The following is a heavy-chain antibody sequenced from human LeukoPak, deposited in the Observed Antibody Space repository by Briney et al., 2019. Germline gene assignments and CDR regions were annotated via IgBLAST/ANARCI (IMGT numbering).Heavy chain of an antibody. V-gene: IGHV3-74*01. CDR2: INTDGSST. CDR1: GFTVSSNY. J-gene: IGHJ4*02. Sequence: GGSLRLSCAASGFTVSSNYMSWVRQAPGKGLVWVSRINTDGSSTSYADSVKGRFTISRDNAKNTLYLQMNSLRAEDTAVYYCARELIVGANPTLGYWGQGTLVTVSS. CDR3: ARELIVGANPTLGY. D-gene: IGHD1-26*01.